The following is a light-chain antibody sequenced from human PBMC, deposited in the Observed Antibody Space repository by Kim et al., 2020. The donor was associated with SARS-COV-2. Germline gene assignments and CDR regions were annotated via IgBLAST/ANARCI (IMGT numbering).Light chain of an antibody. CDR2: DVS. CDR1: SSDVGGYNY. Sequence: GRAITSSCTGTSSDVGGYNYVSWYQQHPGKVPKLMIYDVSKRPSGVSNRFSGSKSGNTASLTISGLQAEDEADYYCSSYTSSSTLVIGGGTQLTVL. J-gene: IGLJ2*01. CDR3: SSYTSSSTLV. V-gene: IGLV2-14*04.